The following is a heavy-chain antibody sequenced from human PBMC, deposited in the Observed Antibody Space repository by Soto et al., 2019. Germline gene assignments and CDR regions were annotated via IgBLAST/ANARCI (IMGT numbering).Heavy chain of an antibody. V-gene: IGHV4-28*01. CDR2: IYYSGTT. Sequence: SETLSLTCAVSGYSISSSNWWGWIRQPPGKGLEWSGYIYYSGTTYYNPSLKSRVTMSVDTSKNQFSLKLTSVTAVDTAVYYCQNRDIQGPIDYWGQQPLVPVS. J-gene: IGHJ4*02. CDR3: QNRDIQGPIDY. CDR1: GYSISSSNW.